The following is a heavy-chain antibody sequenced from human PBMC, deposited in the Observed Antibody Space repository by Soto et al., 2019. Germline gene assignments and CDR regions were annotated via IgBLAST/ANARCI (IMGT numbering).Heavy chain of an antibody. CDR2: ISPYSGYT. CDR1: GYNFIKYG. V-gene: IGHV1-18*01. CDR3: TREAIVVIPAAQPSHFDS. Sequence: QVQLVQSGAEVKKPGASVKVSCKGLGYNFIKYGINWVRQAPGQGLEWMGWISPYSGYTHSAQKLQGRLTLTTDTVATTAYMELRSLRSADTALYYCTREAIVVIPAAQPSHFDSWGQGTLVTVSS. J-gene: IGHJ4*02. D-gene: IGHD2-2*01.